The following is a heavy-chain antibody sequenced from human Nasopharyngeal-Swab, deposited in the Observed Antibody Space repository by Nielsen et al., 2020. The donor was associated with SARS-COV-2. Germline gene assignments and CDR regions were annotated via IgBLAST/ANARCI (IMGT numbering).Heavy chain of an antibody. J-gene: IGHJ4*02. V-gene: IGHV3-66*01. CDR2: IHNDGNT. CDR3: ASLARDY. CDR1: GFTFSFYW. Sequence: GESLKISCAASGFTFSFYWMTWVRQAPGKGLEWLSVIHNDGNTYYGDSVKGKFTISRDNSKNTLYLQMDSLRAEDTAVYYCASLARDYWGQGTLVTVSS.